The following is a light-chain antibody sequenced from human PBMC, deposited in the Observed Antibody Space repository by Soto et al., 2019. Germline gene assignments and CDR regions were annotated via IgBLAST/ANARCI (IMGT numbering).Light chain of an antibody. J-gene: IGKJ4*01. CDR2: GAS. Sequence: IVMTQASGTPSLSPGERATPSWGVSQSVSVNLAWYQQKPGQPPRLLIYGASTRATGIPARFSGSGSGTEFTLTINSLQSEDFAVYYCQQDNNWPPLTFGGGTKVDIK. CDR1: QSVSVN. CDR3: QQDNNWPPLT. V-gene: IGKV3-15*01.